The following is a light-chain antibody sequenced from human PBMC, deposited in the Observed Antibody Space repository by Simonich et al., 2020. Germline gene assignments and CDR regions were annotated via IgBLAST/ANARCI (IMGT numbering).Light chain of an antibody. J-gene: IGLJ2*01. V-gene: IGLV2-23*01. CDR2: EGN. Sequence: QSALTQPASVSGSPGQSITISCTGNSSDVGSYNLVSWYQQHPGKAPKLMIYEGNKRPSGVSNRFSGSKSGNTASLTISGLQAEDEADYYCCSYAGSSTVVFGGGTKLTVL. CDR1: SSDVGSYNL. CDR3: CSYAGSSTVV.